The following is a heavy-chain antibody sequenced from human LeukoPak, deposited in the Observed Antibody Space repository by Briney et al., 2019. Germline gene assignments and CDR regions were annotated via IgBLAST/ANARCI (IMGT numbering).Heavy chain of an antibody. CDR3: AKDQSGYSYGYLRREESQSDY. J-gene: IGHJ4*02. V-gene: IGHV3-23*01. CDR2: ISGSGGST. Sequence: GGTLRLSCAASGFTFSSYAMNWVRQGPGKGLEWVSGISGSGGSTYYADSVKGRFTISRDNSKNTLYLQMNSLRAEDTAVYYCAKDQSGYSYGYLRREESQSDYWGQGTLVTVSS. CDR1: GFTFSSYA. D-gene: IGHD5-18*01.